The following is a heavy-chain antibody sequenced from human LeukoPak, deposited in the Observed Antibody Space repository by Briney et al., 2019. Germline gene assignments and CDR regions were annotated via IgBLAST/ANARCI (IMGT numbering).Heavy chain of an antibody. D-gene: IGHD6-13*01. CDR1: GGSISSSTYY. Sequence: SETLSLTCTVSGGSISSSTYYWIWIRQPPGKELECIGYIHYSGSTNYNTSLKSRVTISVDTSKNQFSLKLTSVTAADTAVYFCARAVAAAGSTYYFDSWGQGTLVTVSS. CDR2: IHYSGST. J-gene: IGHJ4*02. V-gene: IGHV4-61*05. CDR3: ARAVAAAGSTYYFDS.